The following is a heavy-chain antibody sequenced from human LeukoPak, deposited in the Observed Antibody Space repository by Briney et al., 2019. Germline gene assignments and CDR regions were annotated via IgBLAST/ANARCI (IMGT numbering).Heavy chain of an antibody. Sequence: GGSLRLSCAASGFTFDDYAMHWVRQAPGKGLEWVSGISWNSGSIGYADSVKGRFTISRDNAKNSLYLQMNSLRAEDTALYYCAKDIAYDSSGPFAYWGQGPLVTVPS. CDR3: AKDIAYDSSGPFAY. V-gene: IGHV3-9*01. D-gene: IGHD3-22*01. CDR2: ISWNSGSI. J-gene: IGHJ4*02. CDR1: GFTFDDYA.